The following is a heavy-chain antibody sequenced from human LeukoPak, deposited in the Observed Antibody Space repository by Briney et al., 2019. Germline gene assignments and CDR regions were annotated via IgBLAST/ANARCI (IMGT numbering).Heavy chain of an antibody. CDR1: GGSFSGYY. D-gene: IGHD3-9*01. CDR2: INHSGST. V-gene: IGHV4-34*01. Sequence: SETLSLTCAVSGGSFSGYYWSWIRQPPGKGLEWIGEINHSGSTNYNPSLKSRVTISADTSKNQFSLKLSSVTAADTAVYYCARGCYLRYFDWSTPFDYWGQGTLVTVSS. J-gene: IGHJ4*02. CDR3: ARGCYLRYFDWSTPFDY.